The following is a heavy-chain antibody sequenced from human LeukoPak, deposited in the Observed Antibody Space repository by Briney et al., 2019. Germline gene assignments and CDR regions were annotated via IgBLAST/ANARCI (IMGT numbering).Heavy chain of an antibody. CDR3: ARVSRYCSSTSCLGSQNFDY. CDR2: INHSGST. Sequence: SETLSLTCAVYGGSFSGYYWSWIRQPPGKGLEWIGEINHSGSTNYNPSLKSRVTISVDTSKNQFSLKLSSVTAADTAVYYCARVSRYCSSTSCLGSQNFDYWGQGTLVTVSS. D-gene: IGHD2-2*01. V-gene: IGHV4-34*01. J-gene: IGHJ4*02. CDR1: GGSFSGYY.